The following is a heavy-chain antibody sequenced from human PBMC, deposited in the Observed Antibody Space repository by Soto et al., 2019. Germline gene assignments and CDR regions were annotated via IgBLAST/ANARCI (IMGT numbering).Heavy chain of an antibody. Sequence: SETLSLTCTVSSDSISSYYWSWIRQPPGKRLEWIGYISYSGSTDYNPSLKSRVTISGDTSKNQFSLKVSSMTAADTAVYYCARGTSWQLPFDYWGQGTLVTVSS. D-gene: IGHD6-13*01. V-gene: IGHV4-59*01. CDR3: ARGTSWQLPFDY. CDR2: ISYSGST. CDR1: SDSISSYY. J-gene: IGHJ4*02.